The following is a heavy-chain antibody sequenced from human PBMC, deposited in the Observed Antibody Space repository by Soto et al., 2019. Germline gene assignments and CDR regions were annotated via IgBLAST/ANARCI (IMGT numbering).Heavy chain of an antibody. J-gene: IGHJ5*01. Sequence: EVQLVETGGGLVQPGRSLRLSCAASGFTFGDYAMHWVRQTPGKGLEWVSGISWNSGTRGYGNSVKGRFTISSDNAENSLYLQMNSLRAEDTALYYCTKDSSPDTSGWYSWFDSWGQGTLVTVSS. CDR2: ISWNSGTR. V-gene: IGHV3-9*01. D-gene: IGHD6-19*01. CDR1: GFTFGDYA. CDR3: TKDSSPDTSGWYSWFDS.